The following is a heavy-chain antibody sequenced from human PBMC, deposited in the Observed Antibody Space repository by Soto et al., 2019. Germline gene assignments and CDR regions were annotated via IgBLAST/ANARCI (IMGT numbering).Heavy chain of an antibody. Sequence: QVQLQESGPGLVKPSETLSLTCAVSGDSISSYYCMWIRQPPGKGLESIGYLYYGRSANYNPSLQSRVTLSLDTSTNQFSLTLSSMTAADTAVYSCAIRSMAVVPEYWGQGTLVTVSS. CDR1: GDSISSYY. V-gene: IGHV4-59*01. J-gene: IGHJ4*02. CDR3: AIRSMAVVPEY. D-gene: IGHD3-22*01. CDR2: LYYGRSA.